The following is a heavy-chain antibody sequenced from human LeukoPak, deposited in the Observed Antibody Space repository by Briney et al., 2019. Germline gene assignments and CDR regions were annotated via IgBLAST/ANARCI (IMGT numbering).Heavy chain of an antibody. Sequence: GGSLRLSCAASGFTFSDHYMSWIRQAPGKGLEWVSYISTRSTTIKYADSVKGRFTISRDNAKNSLYLQMNSLRAEDTAVYYCARVIDDYWGQGTLVTVSP. D-gene: IGHD2-15*01. J-gene: IGHJ4*02. CDR2: ISTRSTTI. V-gene: IGHV3-11*01. CDR3: ARVIDDY. CDR1: GFTFSDHY.